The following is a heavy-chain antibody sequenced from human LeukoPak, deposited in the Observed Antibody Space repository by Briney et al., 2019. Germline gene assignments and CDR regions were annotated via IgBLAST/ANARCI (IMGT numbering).Heavy chain of an antibody. Sequence: ASVKVSCKASGYTFTGYYMHWVRQAPGQGLEWMGWINPNSGGTNYAQKFQGRVTMTRDTSISTAYMELSRLRSDDTAVYYCARDRIVGTVLGAFYIWGQGTMVTVPS. CDR2: INPNSGGT. V-gene: IGHV1-2*02. D-gene: IGHD1-26*01. J-gene: IGHJ3*02. CDR3: ARDRIVGTVLGAFYI. CDR1: GYTFTGYY.